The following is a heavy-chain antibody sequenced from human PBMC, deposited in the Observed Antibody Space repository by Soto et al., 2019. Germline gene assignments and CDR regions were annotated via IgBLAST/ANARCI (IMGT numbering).Heavy chain of an antibody. CDR3: ARDRRDYSGSGSLNAFDL. V-gene: IGHV4-31*03. Sequence: QVQLQESGPGLVKPSQTLSLTCTISGGSFSSSGYYWNWVRQHPGKGLEWIGYIFYTGRTYYKPSLKSRVTISEDTSENQFSLQLTSVTAADTAVYYCARDRRDYSGSGSLNAFDLWGQGTLVSVSS. D-gene: IGHD3-10*01. J-gene: IGHJ3*01. CDR1: GGSFSSSGYY. CDR2: IFYTGRT.